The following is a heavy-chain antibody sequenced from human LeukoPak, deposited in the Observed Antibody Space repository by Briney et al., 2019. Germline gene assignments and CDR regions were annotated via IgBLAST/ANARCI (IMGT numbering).Heavy chain of an antibody. D-gene: IGHD6-6*01. CDR1: GFTFSDYW. J-gene: IGHJ4*02. V-gene: IGHV3-7*01. CDR2: IKSDGTEK. CDR3: ARERWGPEY. Sequence: GGSLRLSCAVSGFTFSDYWMTWVRQAPGKGLEWVANIKSDGTEKHYVDSVKGRFTISRDNAKNSLYLQMNSLRAEDTAVYYCARERWGPEYRGQGTLVTVSS.